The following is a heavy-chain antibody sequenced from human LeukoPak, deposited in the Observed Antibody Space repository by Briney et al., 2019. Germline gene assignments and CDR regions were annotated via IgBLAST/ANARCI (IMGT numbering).Heavy chain of an antibody. V-gene: IGHV1-2*02. Sequence: ASVKVSCKASGYTFTGYYMHWVRQAPGQGLEWMGWINPNSGGTNYAQKFQGRVTMTRDTSISTAYMEVSRLRSDDTAVYFCAREDDRSFGAYDCWGQGTLVTVS. CDR3: AREDDRSFGAYDC. CDR1: GYTFTGYY. CDR2: INPNSGGT. J-gene: IGHJ4*02. D-gene: IGHD3-16*02.